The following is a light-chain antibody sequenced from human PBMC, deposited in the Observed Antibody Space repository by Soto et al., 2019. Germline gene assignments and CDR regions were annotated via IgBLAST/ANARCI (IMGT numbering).Light chain of an antibody. CDR3: QAYNAWPPGT. CDR1: QSINNY. J-gene: IGKJ1*01. Sequence: TKSPAPLYASSEEEITLSCRASQSINNYLAWYQHKPGQAPRLLFCDASSRATGIPARFSAGGSRTEFTLVISNLQSEDAAVYYCQAYNAWPPGTFGQGTKLEIK. V-gene: IGKV3D-15*01. CDR2: DAS.